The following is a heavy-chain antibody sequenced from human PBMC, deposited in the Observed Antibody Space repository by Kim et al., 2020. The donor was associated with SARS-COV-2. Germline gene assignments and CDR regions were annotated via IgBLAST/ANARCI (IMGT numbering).Heavy chain of an antibody. V-gene: IGHV3-30-3*01. J-gene: IGHJ4*02. CDR3: ARQGGGVYDSVLDY. Sequence: GGSLRLSCAASGFTFSSYAMHWVRQAPGKGLEWVAVISYDGSNKYYADSVKGRFTISRDNSKNTLYLQMNSLRAEDTAVYYCARQGGGVYDSVLDYWGQGTLVTVSS. CDR2: ISYDGSNK. D-gene: IGHD3-22*01. CDR1: GFTFSSYA.